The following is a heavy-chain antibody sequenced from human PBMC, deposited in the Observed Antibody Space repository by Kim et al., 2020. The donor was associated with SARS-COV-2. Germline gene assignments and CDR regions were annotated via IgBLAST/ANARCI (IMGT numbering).Heavy chain of an antibody. CDR1: GYTFTSYY. D-gene: IGHD3-22*01. CDR3: ARDAPLGYYDSSGQDY. V-gene: IGHV1-46*01. CDR2: INPSGGST. J-gene: IGHJ4*02. Sequence: ASVKVSCKASGYTFTSYYMHWVRQAPGQGLEWMGIINPSGGSTSYAQKFQGRVTMTRDTSTSTVYMELSSLRSEDTAVYYCARDAPLGYYDSSGQDYWGQGTLVTVSS.